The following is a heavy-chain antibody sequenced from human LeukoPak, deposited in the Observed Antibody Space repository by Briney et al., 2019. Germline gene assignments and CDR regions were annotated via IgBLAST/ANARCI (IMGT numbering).Heavy chain of an antibody. CDR3: ARPSGGISFKRFDY. V-gene: IGHV4-31*03. CDR2: IYYSGST. Sequence: SETLSLTCTVSGGSISSGGYYWSWIRQHPGKGLEWIGYIYYSGSTYYNPSLKGRVTISLDTSKNQFSLKLTAVTAADTAMYYCARPSGGISFKRFDYWGQGTLVTVSS. D-gene: IGHD1-14*01. CDR1: GGSISSGGYY. J-gene: IGHJ4*02.